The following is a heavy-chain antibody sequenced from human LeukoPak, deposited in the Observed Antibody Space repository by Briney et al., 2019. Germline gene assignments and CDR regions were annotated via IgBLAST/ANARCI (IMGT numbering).Heavy chain of an antibody. CDR1: GYTLTELS. Sequence: ASGKVSCKVSGYTLTELSMHWVRQAPGKGLEWMGGFDPEDGETIYAQKFQGRVTMTEDTSTDTAYMELSSLRSEDTAVYYCATSDCSSTSCYGQAPEKRTYYYYYGMDVWGQGTTVTVSS. J-gene: IGHJ6*02. CDR3: ATSDCSSTSCYGQAPEKRTYYYYYGMDV. V-gene: IGHV1-24*01. D-gene: IGHD2-2*01. CDR2: FDPEDGET.